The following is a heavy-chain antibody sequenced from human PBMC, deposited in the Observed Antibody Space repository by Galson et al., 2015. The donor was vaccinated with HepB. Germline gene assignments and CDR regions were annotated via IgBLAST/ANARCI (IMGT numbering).Heavy chain of an antibody. V-gene: IGHV1-18*01. CDR2: ISGYDVNV. J-gene: IGHJ4*02. Sequence: SVKVSCKASGYTFSRFSISWLRQAPGQGLEWMGWISGYDVNVRYAQKFQGRLTMTTDTSTSTAHVDLRSLRSDDAAVYYCARGGLATIGGPTFDYWGQGTLVTVSS. CDR3: ARGGLATIGGPTFDY. CDR1: GYTFSRFS. D-gene: IGHD5-24*01.